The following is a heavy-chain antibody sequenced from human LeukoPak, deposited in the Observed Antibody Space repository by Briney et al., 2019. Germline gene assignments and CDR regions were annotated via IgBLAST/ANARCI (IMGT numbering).Heavy chain of an antibody. CDR2: IYHSGST. V-gene: IGHV4-4*02. J-gene: IGHJ4*02. Sequence: SGTLSLTCAVSGGSISSSNWWSWGRPPPGKGLEWIGEIYHSGSTNYNPSLKSRVTISVDKSKNQFSLKLSSVTAADTAVYYCARAGADSSGPYFDYWGQGTLVTVSS. CDR1: GGSISSSNW. CDR3: ARAGADSSGPYFDY. D-gene: IGHD3-22*01.